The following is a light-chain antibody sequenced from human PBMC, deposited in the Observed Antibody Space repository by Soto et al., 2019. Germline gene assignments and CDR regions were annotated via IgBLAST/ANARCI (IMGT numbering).Light chain of an antibody. CDR2: AAS. CDR3: QQSYSTRLT. V-gene: IGKV1-39*01. J-gene: IGKJ4*01. CDR1: QDISNY. Sequence: DIQMTQSPSSLSASVGDRVTIACQASQDISNYLNWYQQRPGKAPKLLIFAASTLQSGVPSRFSGSGSGTDFTLTISSLQPEDFATYYCQQSYSTRLTFGGGTKVEI.